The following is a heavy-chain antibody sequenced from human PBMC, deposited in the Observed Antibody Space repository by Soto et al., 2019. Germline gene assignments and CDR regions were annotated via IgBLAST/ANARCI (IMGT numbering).Heavy chain of an antibody. CDR1: GGSISGFY. Sequence: SETLSLTCTISGGSISGFYWGWIRQPPGKGLEWIGNIYYSGSANYDPSLRGRVTISLNTSKNQFSLNLNSVTAADTAIYYCARWTYCGGDCYWLDFWGQGTLVTVS. D-gene: IGHD2-21*02. CDR2: IYYSGSA. CDR3: ARWTYCGGDCYWLDF. J-gene: IGHJ4*02. V-gene: IGHV4-59*01.